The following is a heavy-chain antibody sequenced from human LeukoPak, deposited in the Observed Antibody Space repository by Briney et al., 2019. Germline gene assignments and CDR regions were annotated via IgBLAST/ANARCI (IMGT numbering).Heavy chain of an antibody. V-gene: IGHV1-2*06. CDR3: ARGTVSAVTNWFDP. J-gene: IGHJ5*02. Sequence: ASVKVSCXASGYTFTGYYMHWVRQAPGQGLAWMGRINPNSGGTNYAQKFHGRVTMTRDTSISTAYMELSRLRSDDTAVYYCARGTVSAVTNWFDPWGQGTLVTVSS. CDR1: GYTFTGYY. CDR2: INPNSGGT. D-gene: IGHD4-23*01.